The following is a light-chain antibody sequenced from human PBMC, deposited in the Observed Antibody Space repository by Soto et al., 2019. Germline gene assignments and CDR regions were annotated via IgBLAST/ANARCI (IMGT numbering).Light chain of an antibody. CDR2: TNT. CDR3: ASWDDRLNGPV. V-gene: IGLV1-44*01. CDR1: SSNVGGNP. J-gene: IGLJ1*01. Sequence: QSVLTQPPSASGTPGQRVTVSCSGSSSNVGGNPVNWYQHVPTTATKLLIYTNTQRPSGVPDRFSGSKSGASDSLAISGLQSEDEADYYRASWDDRLNGPVFGTGTKLTV.